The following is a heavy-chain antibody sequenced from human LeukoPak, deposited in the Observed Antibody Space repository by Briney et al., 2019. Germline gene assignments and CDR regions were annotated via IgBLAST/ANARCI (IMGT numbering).Heavy chain of an antibody. J-gene: IGHJ4*02. CDR1: GGSISSYY. V-gene: IGHV4-4*07. Sequence: SETLSLTCTVSGGSISSYYWSWIRQPAGKGLEWIGRIYTSGSTNYNPSLKSRVTMSVDTSKNQFSLKLSSVTAADTAVYYCARHYFDYYYDSRTVERGLLTDYWGQGTLVTVSS. CDR3: ARHYFDYYYDSRTVERGLLTDY. D-gene: IGHD3-22*01. CDR2: IYTSGST.